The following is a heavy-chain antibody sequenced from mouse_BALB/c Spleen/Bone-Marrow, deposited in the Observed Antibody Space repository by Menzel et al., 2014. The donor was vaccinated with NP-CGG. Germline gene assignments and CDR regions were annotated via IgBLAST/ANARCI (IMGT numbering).Heavy chain of an antibody. V-gene: IGHV2-4-1*01. Sequence: QVQLQQSGPGLVQPSQSLSITCTVSGFSLTSYGLHWVRQSPGKGLEWLGVIWSSGSTDYNAAFISRLSISKDNSKSQVFFEMNSLQADDSAIYYCARNRRYDVFDYWGQGTTLTVSS. CDR2: IWSSGST. J-gene: IGHJ2*01. D-gene: IGHD2-14*01. CDR1: GFSLTSYG. CDR3: ARNRRYDVFDY.